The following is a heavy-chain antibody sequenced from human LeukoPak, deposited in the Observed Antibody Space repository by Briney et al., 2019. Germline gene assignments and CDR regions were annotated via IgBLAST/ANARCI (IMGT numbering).Heavy chain of an antibody. CDR3: ARDLRWGYSSFYYYYYMDV. Sequence: ASVKVSCKASGSTFTVYYMHWVRQAPGQGLEWMGWINPNSGGTNYAQKFQGRVTMTRDTSISTAYMELSRLRSDDTAVYYCARDLRWGYSSFYYYYYMDVWGKGTTVTVSS. CDR1: GSTFTVYY. V-gene: IGHV1-2*02. J-gene: IGHJ6*03. CDR2: INPNSGGT. D-gene: IGHD6-13*01.